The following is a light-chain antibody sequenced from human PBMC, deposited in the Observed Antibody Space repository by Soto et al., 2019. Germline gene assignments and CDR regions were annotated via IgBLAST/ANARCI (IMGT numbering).Light chain of an antibody. CDR1: QSIFNNY. J-gene: IGKJ2*01. CDR2: GAS. CDR3: QQYGGSPFT. Sequence: EMVLTQSPGTLSLSPRERATLSCRASQSIFNNYLAWYQQKPGQAPRLLVYGASFRATGIPDRFSGSGSGTDFTLTISRLEPEDFAVYYCQQYGGSPFTFGQGTRLEIK. V-gene: IGKV3-20*01.